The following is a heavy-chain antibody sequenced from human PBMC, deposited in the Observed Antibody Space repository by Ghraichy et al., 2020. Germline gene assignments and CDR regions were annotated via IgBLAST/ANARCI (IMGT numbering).Heavy chain of an antibody. CDR3: ARGDRDYGDFYWYFDL. J-gene: IGHJ2*01. V-gene: IGHV3-21*01. D-gene: IGHD4-17*01. CDR1: GFTFSSYS. Sequence: GGSLRLSCAASGFTFSSYSMNWVRQAPGKGLEWVSSISSSSSYIYYADSVKGRFTISRDNAKNSLYLQMNSLRAEDTAVYYCARGDRDYGDFYWYFDLWGRGTLVTVS. CDR2: ISSSSSYI.